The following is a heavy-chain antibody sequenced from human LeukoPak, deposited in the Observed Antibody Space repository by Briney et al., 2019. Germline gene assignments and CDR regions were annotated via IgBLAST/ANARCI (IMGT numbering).Heavy chain of an antibody. J-gene: IGHJ4*02. CDR1: RFTFSSSE. D-gene: IGHD4-17*01. Sequence: PGGSLRLSCAASRFTFSSSEMNWVRQAPGKGLEWLAYISSSASVIYYADSVQGRDTISRDNARNSLYLQMSSLRAEDTALYYCVRVTHGDWGQGTLVTVCS. CDR3: VRVTHGD. V-gene: IGHV3-48*03. CDR2: ISSSASVI.